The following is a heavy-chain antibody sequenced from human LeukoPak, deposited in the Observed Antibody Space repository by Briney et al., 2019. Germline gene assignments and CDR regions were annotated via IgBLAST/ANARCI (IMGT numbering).Heavy chain of an antibody. CDR3: AGVSRDGYKERLGY. CDR2: ISSSSSSYI. CDR1: GFTFSSYE. Sequence: GGSLRLSCAASGFTFSSYEMNWVRQAPGKGLEWVSSISSSSSSYIYYADSVKGRFTISRDNAKNSLYLQMNSLRAEDTAVYYCAGVSRDGYKERLGYWGQGTLVTVSS. J-gene: IGHJ4*02. V-gene: IGHV3-21*01. D-gene: IGHD5-24*01.